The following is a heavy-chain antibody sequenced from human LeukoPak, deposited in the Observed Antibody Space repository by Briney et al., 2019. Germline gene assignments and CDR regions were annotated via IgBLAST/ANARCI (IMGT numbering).Heavy chain of an antibody. J-gene: IGHJ4*02. D-gene: IGHD3-22*01. CDR1: GYTLTSYY. CDR3: ARGWLVVHSSGYYNIDY. Sequence: ASVKVSCKASGYTLTSYYMHWVRQVPGQGLEWTGLINPSDGTTRYAQKFQGRVTMTRDTSTSTVYMELSSLRSEDTAVYYCARGWLVVHSSGYYNIDYWGQGTLVTVSS. CDR2: INPSDGTT. V-gene: IGHV1-46*01.